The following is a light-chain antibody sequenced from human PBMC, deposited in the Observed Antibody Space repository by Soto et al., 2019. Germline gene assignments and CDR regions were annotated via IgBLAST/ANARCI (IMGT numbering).Light chain of an antibody. CDR2: IAS. CDR1: QGIRSY. CDR3: QQVNSYPIT. V-gene: IGKV1-9*01. Sequence: DIQLTQSPSFLSASVGDRVTITCRASQGIRSYLAWYQQKPGRAPKLLMYIASTLQTGGPSRFSGSGSGTEFTLTITSRQPEDFATYYCQQVNSYPITFGQGTRLEIK. J-gene: IGKJ5*01.